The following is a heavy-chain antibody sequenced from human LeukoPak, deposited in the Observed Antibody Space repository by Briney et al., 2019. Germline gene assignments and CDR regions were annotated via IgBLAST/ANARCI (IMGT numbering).Heavy chain of an antibody. D-gene: IGHD6-6*01. Sequence: GASVKASCKASGYTFTGYYMHWVRQAPGQGLEWMGWINPNSGGTNYAQKFQGRVTMTRDTSISTAYMELSRLRSDDTAVYYCARDAYSSSPFDYWGQGTLVTVSS. J-gene: IGHJ4*02. V-gene: IGHV1-2*02. CDR1: GYTFTGYY. CDR3: ARDAYSSSPFDY. CDR2: INPNSGGT.